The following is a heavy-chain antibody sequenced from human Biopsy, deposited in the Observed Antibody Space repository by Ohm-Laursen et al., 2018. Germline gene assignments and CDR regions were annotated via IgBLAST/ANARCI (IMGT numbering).Heavy chain of an antibody. V-gene: IGHV3-21*01. D-gene: IGHD2-15*01. CDR1: GFDFSDYS. Sequence: SLRLSCAASGFDFSDYSMSWVRQAPGKGLEWVSSVTTTSTYIYYADSVKGRFTISRDNAKNSLYLQMNSLRAEDTAVYYCARACPTPGRGLVVGAGDFDCWGQGTRVTVSS. J-gene: IGHJ4*02. CDR2: VTTTSTYI. CDR3: ARACPTPGRGLVVGAGDFDC.